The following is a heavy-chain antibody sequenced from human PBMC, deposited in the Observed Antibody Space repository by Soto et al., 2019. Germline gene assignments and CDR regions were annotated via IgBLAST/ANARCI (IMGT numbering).Heavy chain of an antibody. CDR2: IKQDGSEK. D-gene: IGHD3-10*01. V-gene: IGHV3-7*01. Sequence: LRLSCAASGFTFSSYWMSWVRQAPGKGLEWVANIKQDGSEKYYVDSVEGRFTISRDNAKNSLYLQMNSLRAEDTAVYYCARCPYGYNYYYGMDVWGQGTTVTVSS. J-gene: IGHJ6*02. CDR3: ARCPYGYNYYYGMDV. CDR1: GFTFSSYW.